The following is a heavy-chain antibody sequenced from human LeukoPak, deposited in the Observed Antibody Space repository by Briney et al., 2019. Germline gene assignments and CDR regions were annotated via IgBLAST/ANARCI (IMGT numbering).Heavy chain of an antibody. D-gene: IGHD5-24*01. V-gene: IGHV3-7*01. J-gene: IGHJ4*02. Sequence: GGSLRLSCEASGFSFSDYWMTWVRQAPGKGLEWVANIKRDGSEVSYLDSLKGRFTISRDNDKKSVYLQMNNLRAEDTAVYYCAKRLRDGYNSPIDFWGQGTLVTVSS. CDR2: IKRDGSEV. CDR3: AKRLRDGYNSPIDF. CDR1: GFSFSDYW.